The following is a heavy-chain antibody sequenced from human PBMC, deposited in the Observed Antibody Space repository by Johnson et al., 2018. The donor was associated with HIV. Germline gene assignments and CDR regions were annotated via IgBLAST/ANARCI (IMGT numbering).Heavy chain of an antibody. CDR2: ISYDGSNK. CDR3: AKDAGNDFRGLDAFDI. CDR1: GFTFSNYA. D-gene: IGHD3-3*01. V-gene: IGHV3-30*04. Sequence: QVQLVESGGGVVQPGRSLRLSCAASGFTFSNYAMHWVRQAPGKGLEWVAVISYDGSNKYYADSVKGRFTISRDNSKNTLHLQMNSLRAEATAVYYCAKDAGNDFRGLDAFDIWGQGTKVTVSS. J-gene: IGHJ3*02.